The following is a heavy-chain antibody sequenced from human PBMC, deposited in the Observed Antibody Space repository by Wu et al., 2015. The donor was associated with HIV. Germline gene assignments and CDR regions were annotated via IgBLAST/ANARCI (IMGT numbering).Heavy chain of an antibody. CDR3: ARDATPITTEFDY. D-gene: IGHD4-11*01. J-gene: IGHJ4*02. CDR1: GYTFTSYD. CDR2: INPSGGAT. Sequence: QVQLVQSGAEVKKPGASVKVSCKASGYTFTSYDINWVRQATGQGLEWMAWINPSGGATIYAEAFEGRVTVTTDTSMKTVYMELESLTSGDTAMYFCARDATPITTEFDYWGQGTLITVSS. V-gene: IGHV1-2*02.